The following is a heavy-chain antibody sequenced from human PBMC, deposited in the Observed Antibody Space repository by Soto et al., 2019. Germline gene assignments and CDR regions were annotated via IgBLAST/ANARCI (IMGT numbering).Heavy chain of an antibody. D-gene: IGHD6-6*01. V-gene: IGHV3-33*01. Sequence: GGSLRLSCAASGFTFSSYGMHWVRQAPGKGLEWVAVIWYDGSNKYYADSVKGRFTISRDNSKNTLYLQMNSLRAEDTAVYYCARGLYSSSWEGHYFDYWGQGTLVTVSS. CDR3: ARGLYSSSWEGHYFDY. CDR2: IWYDGSNK. CDR1: GFTFSSYG. J-gene: IGHJ4*02.